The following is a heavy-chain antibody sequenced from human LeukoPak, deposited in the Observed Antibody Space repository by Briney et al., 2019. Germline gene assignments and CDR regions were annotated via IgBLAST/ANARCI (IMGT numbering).Heavy chain of an antibody. CDR1: GGSISSSSYY. CDR3: ARSPSGYCSGGRCLWWYFDL. CDR2: IYYSGST. V-gene: IGHV4-39*01. J-gene: IGHJ2*01. Sequence: PSETLSLTCTVSGGSISSSSYYWGWIRQPPGKGLEWIGSIYYSGSTYYNPSLKSRVTIPVDTSKNQFSLKLSSVTAADTAVYYCARSPSGYCSGGRCLWWYFDLWGRGTLVTVSS. D-gene: IGHD2-15*01.